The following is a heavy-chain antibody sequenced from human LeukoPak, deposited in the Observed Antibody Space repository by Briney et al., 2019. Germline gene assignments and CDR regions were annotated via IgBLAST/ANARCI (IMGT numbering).Heavy chain of an antibody. V-gene: IGHV3-23*01. J-gene: IGHJ4*02. Sequence: PGGSLRLSCAASGFSFSSYAMSWVRQAPGKGLEWVSSISGSGDNTYYAESVKCRFTISRDNSKNTLFLQMNSLRAEDTAVFYCAKRSGYTTGWFFDFWGQGTLVTVSS. CDR1: GFSFSSYA. CDR3: AKRSGYTTGWFFDF. CDR2: ISGSGDNT. D-gene: IGHD6-19*01.